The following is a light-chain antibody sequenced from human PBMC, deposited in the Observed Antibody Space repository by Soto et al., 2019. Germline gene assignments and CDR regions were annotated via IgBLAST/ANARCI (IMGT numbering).Light chain of an antibody. V-gene: IGLV2-14*01. Sequence: QSALVQPPSVSGSPGQSVTISCTGTSTDFGGQNYVSWYQQHPGRAPKLILYEVSNRPSGVSNRFSGSKSGSTASLTISGLQAEDVADYYCSSYTDVVTLEVFGPGTKLTVL. J-gene: IGLJ1*01. CDR1: STDFGGQNY. CDR2: EVS. CDR3: SSYTDVVTLEV.